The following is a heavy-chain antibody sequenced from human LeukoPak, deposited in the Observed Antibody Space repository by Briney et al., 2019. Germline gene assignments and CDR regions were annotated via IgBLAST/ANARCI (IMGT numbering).Heavy chain of an antibody. D-gene: IGHD2-2*01. CDR2: IRYDGSNK. V-gene: IGHV3-30*02. Sequence: GGSLRLSCAASGFTFSSYGMHWVRRAPGKGLEWVAFIRYDGSNKYYADSVKGRFTISRDNSKNTLYLQMNSLRAEDTAVYYCAKTPRVIPAAISYYYYMDVWGKGTTVTVSS. CDR3: AKTPRVIPAAISYYYYMDV. CDR1: GFTFSSYG. J-gene: IGHJ6*03.